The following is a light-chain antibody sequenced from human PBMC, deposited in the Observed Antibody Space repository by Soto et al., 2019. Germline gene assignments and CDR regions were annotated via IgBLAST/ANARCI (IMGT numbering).Light chain of an antibody. J-gene: IGKJ1*01. Sequence: EIVMTQSPATLSVSPGESATRSCRASQSVSNNLAWYQKKPGQAPRLLIYGASTRATGIPASFSGSGSGTEFTLTISSLQSEDFAFYYCQQYNNWWTFGQGTRVDIK. CDR3: QQYNNWWT. V-gene: IGKV3-15*01. CDR2: GAS. CDR1: QSVSNN.